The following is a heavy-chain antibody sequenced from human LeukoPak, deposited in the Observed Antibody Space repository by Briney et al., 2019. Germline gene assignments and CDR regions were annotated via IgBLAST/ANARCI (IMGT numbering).Heavy chain of an antibody. CDR3: AWPGATSRRAFDI. D-gene: IGHD1-26*01. J-gene: IGHJ3*02. V-gene: IGHV3-30-3*01. CDR2: ISYDGSNK. Sequence: GGSLRLSCVASGFTFSGYSMLWVRQAPGKGLEWVAVISYDGSNKYYADSVKGRFTISRDNSKNTLYLQMNSLRAEDTAVYYCAWPGATSRRAFDIWGQGTMVTVSS. CDR1: GFTFSGYS.